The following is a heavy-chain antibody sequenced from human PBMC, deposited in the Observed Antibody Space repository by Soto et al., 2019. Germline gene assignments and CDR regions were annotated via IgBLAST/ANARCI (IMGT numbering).Heavy chain of an antibody. CDR1: GYTLTNYG. J-gene: IGHJ5*02. Sequence: QVQLVQSGDEVKKTGASVKVSCRASGYTLTNYGISWVRQAPGQGLFWMGWISGHNGNTLHAQNVQGRLTLTIDTPTNTAYMELMSLKLDDTAMYYCVRDWKLSPWGQGTLVTVSS. V-gene: IGHV1-18*01. CDR2: ISGHNGNT. CDR3: VRDWKLSP. D-gene: IGHD1-1*01.